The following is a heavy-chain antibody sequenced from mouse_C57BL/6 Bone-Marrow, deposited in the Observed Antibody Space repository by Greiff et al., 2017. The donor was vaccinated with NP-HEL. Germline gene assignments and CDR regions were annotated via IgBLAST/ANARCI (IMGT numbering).Heavy chain of an antibody. J-gene: IGHJ2*01. CDR2: IDPSDSYT. CDR3: ARGVLRDP. CDR1: GYTFTSYW. Sequence: QVQLQQPGAELVMPGASVKLSCKASGYTFTSYWMHWVKQRPGQGLEWIGEIDPSDSYTNYNQKFKGKSTLTVDKSSSTAYMQLSSLTSEDSADYCGARGVLRDPWGQGTTLTGSS. D-gene: IGHD1-1*01. V-gene: IGHV1-69*01.